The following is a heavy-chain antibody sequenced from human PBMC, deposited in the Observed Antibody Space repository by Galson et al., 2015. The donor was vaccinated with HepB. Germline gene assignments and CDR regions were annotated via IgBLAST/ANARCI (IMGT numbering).Heavy chain of an antibody. Sequence: SLRLSCAASGFTFSSYSMNWVRQAPGKGLEWVSYISSSSSTIYYADSVKGRFTISRDNAKNSLYLQMNSLRAEDTAVYYCARERSGIGDAFDIWGQGTMVTVSS. CDR1: GFTFSSYS. CDR2: ISSSSSTI. V-gene: IGHV3-48*01. J-gene: IGHJ3*02. CDR3: ARERSGIGDAFDI.